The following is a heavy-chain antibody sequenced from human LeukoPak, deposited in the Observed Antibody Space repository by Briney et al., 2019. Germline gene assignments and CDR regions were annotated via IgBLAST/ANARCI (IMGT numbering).Heavy chain of an antibody. CDR3: AREEYYGSGNWFDP. Sequence: SQTLSLTCTVSGGSISSYYWSWIRQPPGKGLEWIGYIYYSGSTNYNPSLKSRVTISVDTSKNQFSLKLSSVTAADTAVYYCAREEYYGSGNWFDPWGQGTLVTVSS. D-gene: IGHD3-10*01. J-gene: IGHJ5*02. CDR2: IYYSGST. V-gene: IGHV4-59*01. CDR1: GGSISSYY.